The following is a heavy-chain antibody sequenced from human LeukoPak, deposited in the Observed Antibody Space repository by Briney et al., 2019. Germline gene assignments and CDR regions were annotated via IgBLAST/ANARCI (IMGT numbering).Heavy chain of an antibody. J-gene: IGHJ6*03. Sequence: ASVRVSCKASGYTFTSYDINWVRQATGQGLEWMGWMNPNSGNTGYAQKFQGRVTITRNTSISTAYMELSSLRSEDTAVYYCSTAPRQIRAVDCPSYSHRSYYMDVWGKGTTVTVSS. CDR1: GYTFTSYD. CDR2: MNPNSGNT. V-gene: IGHV1-8*03. D-gene: IGHD6-19*01. CDR3: STAPRQIRAVDCPSYSHRSYYMDV.